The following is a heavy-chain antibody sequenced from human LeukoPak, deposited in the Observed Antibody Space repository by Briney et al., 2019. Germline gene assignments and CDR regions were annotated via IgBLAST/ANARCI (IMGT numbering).Heavy chain of an antibody. J-gene: IGHJ4*02. CDR3: VRGRTDC. Sequence: PGGSLRLSCAASGFIFASYEMNWVRQAPGKGLEWVSYISTGGNTIYYADSVKGRFTISRDNAKNSLYLQMDSLRAEDTAVYYCVRGRTDCWGQGTLVTVSS. V-gene: IGHV3-48*03. CDR2: ISTGGNTI. CDR1: GFIFASYE.